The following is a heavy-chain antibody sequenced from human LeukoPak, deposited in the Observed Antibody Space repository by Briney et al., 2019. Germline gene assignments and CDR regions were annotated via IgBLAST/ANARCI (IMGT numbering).Heavy chain of an antibody. V-gene: IGHV2-5*02. Sequence: SGPTLVNPTQTLTLTCTFSGFSLSTSGVGVGWIRQPPGKALEWVAFIYWDDDKRYSPSLESRLTINKDTSKKQVVLTMTNMDPVDRGTYYCAHTLWFGETSGVFDFWGQGTMVTVSS. D-gene: IGHD3-10*01. CDR3: AHTLWFGETSGVFDF. J-gene: IGHJ3*01. CDR2: IYWDDDK. CDR1: GFSLSTSGVG.